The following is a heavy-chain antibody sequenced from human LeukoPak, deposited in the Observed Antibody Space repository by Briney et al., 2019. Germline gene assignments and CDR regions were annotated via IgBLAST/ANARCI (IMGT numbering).Heavy chain of an antibody. CDR2: IYYSGST. Sequence: KASETLSLTCTVSGGSISSSSYYWGWIRQPPGKGLEWIGSIYYSGSTYYNPSLKSRVTISVDTSKNQFSLKLSSVTAADTAVYYCARVYTGSSWDYYYYMDVWGKGTTVTVSS. CDR1: GGSISSSSYY. J-gene: IGHJ6*03. V-gene: IGHV4-39*07. CDR3: ARVYTGSSWDYYYYMDV. D-gene: IGHD6-13*01.